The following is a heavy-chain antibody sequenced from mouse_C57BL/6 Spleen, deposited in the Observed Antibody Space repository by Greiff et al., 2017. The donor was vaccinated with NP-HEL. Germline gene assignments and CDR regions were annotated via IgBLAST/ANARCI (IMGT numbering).Heavy chain of an antibody. D-gene: IGHD2-3*01. V-gene: IGHV1-55*01. Sequence: QVQLQQPGAELVKPGASVKMSCKASGYTFPSYWITWVKQRPGQGLEWIGDIYPGSGSTNYNEKFKSKATLTVDTSSSTAYMQLSSLTSEDSAVYYCARSHDGYYAWFAYWGQGTLVTVSA. CDR2: IYPGSGST. CDR1: GYTFPSYW. J-gene: IGHJ3*01. CDR3: ARSHDGYYAWFAY.